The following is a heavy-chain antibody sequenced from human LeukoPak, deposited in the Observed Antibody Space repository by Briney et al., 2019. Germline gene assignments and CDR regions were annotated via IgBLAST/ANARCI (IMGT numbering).Heavy chain of an antibody. D-gene: IGHD3-10*01. CDR3: ARGGEGVDP. CDR2: INHSGST. Sequence: SETLSLTCAAYGGSFSGYYWSWIRQPPGKGLEWIGEINHSGSTNYNPSLKSRVTISVDTSKNQFSLKLSSVTAADTAVYYCARGGEGVDPWGQGTLVTVSS. CDR1: GGSFSGYY. V-gene: IGHV4-34*01. J-gene: IGHJ5*02.